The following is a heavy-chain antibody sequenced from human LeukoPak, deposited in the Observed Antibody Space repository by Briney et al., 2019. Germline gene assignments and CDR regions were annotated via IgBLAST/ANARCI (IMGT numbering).Heavy chain of an antibody. D-gene: IGHD3-3*01. Sequence: EASVKVSCKASGYTFTGYYMHWVRQAPGQGLEWMGWINPNSGDTNYAQKFQGRVTLTRDTSISTAYMELSRLRSDDTAVYYCARGLDFSSGLPDYWGQGTLVTVSS. J-gene: IGHJ4*02. V-gene: IGHV1-2*02. CDR3: ARGLDFSSGLPDY. CDR1: GYTFTGYY. CDR2: INPNSGDT.